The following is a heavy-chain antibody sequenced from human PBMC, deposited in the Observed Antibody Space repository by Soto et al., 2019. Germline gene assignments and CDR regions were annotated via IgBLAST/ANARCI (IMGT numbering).Heavy chain of an antibody. Sequence: ASVKVSCKASGYTFTSYGISRVRQAPGQGLEWMGWISAYNGNTKYSQKLQARVTITRDTPASTAYMELSSLRSEDTAVYYCATAHYDLLTGAAFDIWGQGTMVTVSS. CDR3: ATAHYDLLTGAAFDI. J-gene: IGHJ3*02. D-gene: IGHD3-9*01. CDR2: ISAYNGNT. V-gene: IGHV1-18*01. CDR1: GYTFTSYG.